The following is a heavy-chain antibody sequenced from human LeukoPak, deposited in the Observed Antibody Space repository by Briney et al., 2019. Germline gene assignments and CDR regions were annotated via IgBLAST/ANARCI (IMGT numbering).Heavy chain of an antibody. D-gene: IGHD3-22*01. V-gene: IGHV4-34*01. CDR2: INHSGST. CDR1: GGSFSGYY. CDR3: ARGYYYDSSGYYYDAFDI. Sequence: SETLSLTCAVYGGSFSGYYCSWIRQPQGKGLEWIGEINHSGSTNYNPSLTSRVTISVDTSNNQFSLKLSSVTAADTPGDYCARGYYYDSSGYYYDAFDIWGQGTMVTVSS. J-gene: IGHJ3*02.